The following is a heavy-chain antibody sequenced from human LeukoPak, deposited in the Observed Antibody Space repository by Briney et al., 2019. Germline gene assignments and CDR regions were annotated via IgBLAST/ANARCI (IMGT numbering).Heavy chain of an antibody. J-gene: IGHJ4*02. CDR3: VTESTGTLDY. Sequence: GGSLRLSCTASGFTFSSYAMSWVRQAPGKGLEWVSAISGSGGSTYYADSVRGRFTISRDDSKNTLYMQMNSLRAEDTAVYYCVTESTGTLDYWGQGILVTVSS. CDR1: GFTFSSYA. V-gene: IGHV3-23*01. D-gene: IGHD3-9*01. CDR2: ISGSGGST.